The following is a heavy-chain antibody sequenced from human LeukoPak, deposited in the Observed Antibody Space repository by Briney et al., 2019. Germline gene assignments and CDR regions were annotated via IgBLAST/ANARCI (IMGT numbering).Heavy chain of an antibody. D-gene: IGHD6-19*01. Sequence: PGGSLRLSCAASGFTFSSYWMSWVRHAHGKGREWVANIKQDGSEKYYVDSVKGRFTISRDNAKNSLYLQMNSLRAEDTAVYYCASGAYVQWLAPFDYWGQGTLVTVSS. CDR2: IKQDGSEK. V-gene: IGHV3-7*01. CDR3: ASGAYVQWLAPFDY. J-gene: IGHJ4*02. CDR1: GFTFSSYW.